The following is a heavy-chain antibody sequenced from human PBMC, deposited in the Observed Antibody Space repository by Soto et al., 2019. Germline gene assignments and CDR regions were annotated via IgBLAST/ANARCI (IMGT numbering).Heavy chain of an antibody. CDR1: GGTFNFYT. CDR2: VNPILGMS. J-gene: IGHJ4*02. D-gene: IGHD3-10*01. Sequence: QVQLVQSGAEVKKPGSSVKVSCTASGGTFNFYTINWVRQAPGQRPEWVGRVNPILGMSSSASKFQGRVTMTAGKATSIADMDLTGMKSEDTAVYYCATSYGSGSIHFDYWGQGTLITVSS. CDR3: ATSYGSGSIHFDY. V-gene: IGHV1-69*02.